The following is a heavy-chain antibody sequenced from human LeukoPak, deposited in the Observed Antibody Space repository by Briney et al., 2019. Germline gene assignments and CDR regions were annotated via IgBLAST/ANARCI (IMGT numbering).Heavy chain of an antibody. CDR2: INWNGGST. V-gene: IGHV3-20*04. CDR3: ARRLRNYYDSSGYISGAFDI. CDR1: GFTFDDYG. J-gene: IGHJ3*02. D-gene: IGHD3-22*01. Sequence: GGSLRLSCAASGFTFDDYGMSWVRHAPGKGLEWVSGINWNGGSTGYADSVKGRFTISRDNAKNSLYLQMNSLRAEDTALYYCARRLRNYYDSSGYISGAFDIWGQGTMVTVSS.